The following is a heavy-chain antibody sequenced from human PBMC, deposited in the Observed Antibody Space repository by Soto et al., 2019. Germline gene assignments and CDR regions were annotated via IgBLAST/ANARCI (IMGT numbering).Heavy chain of an antibody. CDR2: IIPSFGTG. D-gene: IGHD5-12*01. CDR3: ARERGGYNRGDFEF. CDR1: GGTFSSYA. J-gene: IGHJ4*02. V-gene: IGHV1-69*01. Sequence: QVQLVQSGAEAKRPGSSVKVSCKASGGTFSSYAISGVRQAPGQGLEWLGGIIPSFGTGNYQQNFQGRLTITAEESTSTVYMELSGLTSGDTAVYYCARERGGYNRGDFEFWGQGNLGTVSS.